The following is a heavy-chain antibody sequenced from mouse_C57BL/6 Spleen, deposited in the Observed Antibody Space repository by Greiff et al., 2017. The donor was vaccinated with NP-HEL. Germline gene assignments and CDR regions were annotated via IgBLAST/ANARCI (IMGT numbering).Heavy chain of an antibody. CDR1: GFTFSDYG. Sequence: EVKLMESGGGLVKPGGSLKLSCAASGFTFSDYGMHWVRQAPEKGLEWVAYISSGSSTIYYADTVKGRFTISGDNAKNTLFLQMTSLRSEDTAMYYCARRYYGSSYAMDYWGQGTSVTVSS. J-gene: IGHJ4*01. CDR3: ARRYYGSSYAMDY. CDR2: ISSGSSTI. D-gene: IGHD1-1*01. V-gene: IGHV5-17*01.